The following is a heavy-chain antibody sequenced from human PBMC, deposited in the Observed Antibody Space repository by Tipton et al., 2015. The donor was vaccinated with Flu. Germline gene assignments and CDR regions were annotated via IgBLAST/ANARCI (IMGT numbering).Heavy chain of an antibody. CDR2: ISSSSYT. CDR1: GFTFSDYY. J-gene: IGHJ4*02. D-gene: IGHD2-2*01. V-gene: IGHV3-11*06. CDR3: ARGGGVVVVPAANPFDY. Sequence: SLRLSCAASGFTFSDYYMSWIRQAPGKGLEWVSYISSSSYTNYADSVKGRFTISRDNAKNSLYLQMNSLRAEDTAVYYCARGGGVVVVPAANPFDYWGQGTLVTVSS.